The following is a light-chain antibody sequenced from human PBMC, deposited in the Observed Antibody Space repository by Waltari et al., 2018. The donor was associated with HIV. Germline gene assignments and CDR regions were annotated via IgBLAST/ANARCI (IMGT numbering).Light chain of an antibody. V-gene: IGKV3-11*01. CDR1: QSVSDY. CDR2: DAS. CDR3: QQRSYWRRALT. J-gene: IGKJ4*01. Sequence: EIVLTQFPATLSMSPGERATLSCRASQSVSDYLAWYQQKPGQAPRLLIYDASNRPTGIPARFSGSGSGTDFTLTISSLEPEDFAVYYCQQRSYWRRALTFGGGTKVEIK.